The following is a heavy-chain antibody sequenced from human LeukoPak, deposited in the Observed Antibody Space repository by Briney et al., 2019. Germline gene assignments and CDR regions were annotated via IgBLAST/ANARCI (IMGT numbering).Heavy chain of an antibody. V-gene: IGHV5-51*01. Sequence: GESLKISCEAYGYRFTNYWIGWVRQMPGKGREWMGIIYPGESDPRYSPSFQGQVTISADKSINTAYLQWNSLKASDTAMYYCARCPYSSGPPHGPWGQGTLVTVSS. J-gene: IGHJ5*02. CDR3: ARCPYSSGPPHGP. CDR2: IYPGESDP. CDR1: GYRFTNYW. D-gene: IGHD6-19*01.